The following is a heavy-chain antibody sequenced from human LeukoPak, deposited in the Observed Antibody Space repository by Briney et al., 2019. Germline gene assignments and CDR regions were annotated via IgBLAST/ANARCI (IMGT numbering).Heavy chain of an antibody. D-gene: IGHD1-26*01. CDR3: AKDRKLRVGWYFDL. CDR2: ISSQSKYI. Sequence: GGSLRLSCAASGFTFNRHNMNWVRQAPGKGLEWLSSISSQSKYIQYADSVKGRFTISRDNDLNSLYLQMHGLRVEDTAVYYCAKDRKLRVGWYFDLWGRGTLVTVSS. CDR1: GFTFNRHN. J-gene: IGHJ2*01. V-gene: IGHV3-21*04.